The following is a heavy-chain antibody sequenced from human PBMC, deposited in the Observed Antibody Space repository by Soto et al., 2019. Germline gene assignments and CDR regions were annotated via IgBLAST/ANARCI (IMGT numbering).Heavy chain of an antibody. D-gene: IGHD3-22*01. V-gene: IGHV1-69*13. CDR2: IIPIFGTA. J-gene: IGHJ4*02. CDR3: AREVLVVITGYFDY. CDR1: GGTFSSYA. Sequence: GASVKVSCKASGGTFSSYAISWVRQAPGQGLEWMGGIIPIFGTANYAQKFQGRVTITADESTSTAYMELSSLRSEDTAVHYCAREVLVVITGYFDYWGQGTLVTVSS.